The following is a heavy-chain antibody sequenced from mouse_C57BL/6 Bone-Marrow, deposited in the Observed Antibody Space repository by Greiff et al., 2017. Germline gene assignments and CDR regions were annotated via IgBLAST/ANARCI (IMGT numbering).Heavy chain of an antibody. CDR3: ARSKNWDSWFAY. V-gene: IGHV1-54*01. J-gene: IGHJ3*01. Sequence: VMLVESGAELVRPGTSVKVSCKASGYAFTNYLIEWVKQRPGQGLEWIGVINPGSGGTNYNEKFKGKATLTADKSSSTAYKQLSSLTSEDSAVYFCARSKNWDSWFAYWGQGTLVTVSA. CDR2: INPGSGGT. CDR1: GYAFTNYL. D-gene: IGHD4-1*01.